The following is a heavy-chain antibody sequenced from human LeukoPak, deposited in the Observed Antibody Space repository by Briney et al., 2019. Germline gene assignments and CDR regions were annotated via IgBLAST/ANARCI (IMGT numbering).Heavy chain of an antibody. Sequence: ASVKVSCKASGGTFSNYSVSWVRQAPGQGLEWVGGIIPIFGITSYTQKFQGRVTITADESRNTAYMELSSLRSEDTAIYFCSSRTFDIWGQGTMVTVSS. CDR2: IIPIFGIT. CDR3: SSRTFDI. J-gene: IGHJ3*02. CDR1: GGTFSNYS. V-gene: IGHV1-69*13.